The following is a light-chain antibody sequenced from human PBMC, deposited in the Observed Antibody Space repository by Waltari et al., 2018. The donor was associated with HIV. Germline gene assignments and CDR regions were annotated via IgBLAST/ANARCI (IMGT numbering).Light chain of an antibody. CDR3: AAWDDSLNGVV. CDR1: SSNIGSNT. CDR2: SNK. J-gene: IGLJ2*01. V-gene: IGLV1-44*01. Sequence: QSVLTQPPSASGTPGQRVTISCSGSSSNIGSNTVNWCQQLPGTAPKRLIYSNKQRPSGVPDRFSGSKSGTSASLAISGLQSEDEADYYCAAWDDSLNGVVFGGGTKLTVL.